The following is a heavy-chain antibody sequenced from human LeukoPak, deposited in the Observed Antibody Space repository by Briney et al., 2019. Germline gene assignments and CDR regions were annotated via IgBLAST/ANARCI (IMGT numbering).Heavy chain of an antibody. V-gene: IGHV3-66*02. CDR2: IYSGGST. CDR1: GFTVSSNY. D-gene: IGHD2-15*01. J-gene: IGHJ4*02. CDR3: ARDGRYCSGGSCQKPFDY. Sequence: GGSLRLSCAASGFTVSSNYMSWVRQAPGKGLEWVSVIYSGGSTYYADSVKGRFTISRDNSKNTLYLQMNSLRAEDTAVYYCARDGRYCSGGSCQKPFDYWGQGTLVTVSS.